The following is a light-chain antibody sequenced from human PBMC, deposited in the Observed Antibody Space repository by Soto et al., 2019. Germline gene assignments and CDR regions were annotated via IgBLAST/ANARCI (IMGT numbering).Light chain of an antibody. V-gene: IGKV1D-13*01. CDR3: QQFHNYPLT. J-gene: IGKJ4*01. Sequence: AIQLTQSPSSLSASVGDRVTISCRASQGISSALAWYQQKPGKPPKLLIYDISSLESGVPSRFSGSVSGTDFTLTIGGLQPEDFATYYCQQFHNYPLTFGGGTKVEIK. CDR2: DIS. CDR1: QGISSA.